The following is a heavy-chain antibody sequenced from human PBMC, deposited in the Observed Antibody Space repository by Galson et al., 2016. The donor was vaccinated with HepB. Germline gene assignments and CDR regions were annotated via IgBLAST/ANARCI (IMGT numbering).Heavy chain of an antibody. CDR2: FGDGGDI. CDR3: ASLRFKGFDL. V-gene: IGHV3-23*01. D-gene: IGHD3-3*01. J-gene: IGHJ2*01. CDR1: GFIFSSYA. Sequence: SLRLSCAASGFIFSSYAMTWVRQAPGKGAEWVSTFGDGGDIYYADSVKGRFTTSRDHSKNTLYLQMNSLRAEDTAVYYCASLRFKGFDLWGRGTLVTVSS.